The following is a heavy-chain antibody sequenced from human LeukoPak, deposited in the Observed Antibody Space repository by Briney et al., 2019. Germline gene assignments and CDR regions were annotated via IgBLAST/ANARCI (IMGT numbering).Heavy chain of an antibody. V-gene: IGHV3-23*01. CDR3: ARDSSGYAEFDN. D-gene: IGHD3-22*01. CDR2: ISRNGRGT. J-gene: IGHJ4*02. Sequence: GGSLRLSCAASGFSVSSNYMTWVRQAPGKGLEWVSAISRNGRGTYYADSVKGRFTISRDNFKKTVYLQVTSLRAEDTAVYYCARDSSGYAEFDNWGQGTLVTVSS. CDR1: GFSVSSNY.